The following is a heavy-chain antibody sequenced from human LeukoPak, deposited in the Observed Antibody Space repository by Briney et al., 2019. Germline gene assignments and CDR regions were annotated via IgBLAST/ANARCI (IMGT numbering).Heavy chain of an antibody. J-gene: IGHJ4*02. CDR1: GYTFTGDY. D-gene: IGHD2-2*01. CDR3: ARDQGTSCYHDY. Sequence: GASVNVSCKASGYTFTGDYMHWVRQAAGQGLERMGWTNPNSGGTNYAQKFQGRVTMTRDTSISTAYMELSRLRSDDTAVYYCARDQGTSCYHDYWGQGTLVTVSS. V-gene: IGHV1-2*02. CDR2: TNPNSGGT.